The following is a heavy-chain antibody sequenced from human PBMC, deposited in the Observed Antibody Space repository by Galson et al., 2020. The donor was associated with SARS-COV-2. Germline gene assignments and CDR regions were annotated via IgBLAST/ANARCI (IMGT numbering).Heavy chain of an antibody. D-gene: IGHD3-3*01. CDR2: IKSKTDGGTT. CDR3: TTEPRAKIFGVVIITSAY. V-gene: IGHV3-15*01. J-gene: IGHJ4*02. Sequence: GGSLRLSCAASGFTFSNAWMSWVRQAPGKGLEWVGRIKSKTDGGTTDYAAPVKGRFTISRDDSKNTLYLQMNSLKTEETAVYYCTTEPRAKIFGVVIITSAYWGQGTLVTVSS. CDR1: GFTFSNAW.